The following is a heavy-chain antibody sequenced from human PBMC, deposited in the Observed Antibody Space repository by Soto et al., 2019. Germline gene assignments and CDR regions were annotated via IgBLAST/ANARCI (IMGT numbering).Heavy chain of an antibody. D-gene: IGHD6-13*01. CDR3: VRHSGKLASSVGTRSFDY. V-gene: IGHV5-51*01. J-gene: IGHJ4*02. CDR1: GYTFTNYW. CDR2: IYPRDSDT. Sequence: GEALKISCEASGYTFTNYWIGGVRQMPGTGLEWMGIIYPRDSDTRYSPSFQDQVTMSVDKSIGTAYLQWSSLKASDTAMYYCVRHSGKLASSVGTRSFDYWGEGTLVTVSS.